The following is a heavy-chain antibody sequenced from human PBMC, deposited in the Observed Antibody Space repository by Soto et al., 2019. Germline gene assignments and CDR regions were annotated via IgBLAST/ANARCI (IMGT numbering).Heavy chain of an antibody. V-gene: IGHV4-59*01. CDR2: IYSSGST. Sequence: QVRLQESGPGLVKPSETLSLTCTVSGDSISGYYWSWIRQPPGKRPEWLGCIYSSGSTKYNPSLRSRVTLSIDTPRSQFSLGLNSVTAADTAVYYCARARYYGAKNDFWGQGTRVTVSS. J-gene: IGHJ4*02. CDR3: ARARYYGAKNDF. D-gene: IGHD1-26*01. CDR1: GDSISGYY.